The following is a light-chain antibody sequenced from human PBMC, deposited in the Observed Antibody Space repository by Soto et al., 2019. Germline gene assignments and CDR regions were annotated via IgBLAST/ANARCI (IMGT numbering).Light chain of an antibody. CDR2: GAS. V-gene: IGKV3-15*01. CDR1: QIVSRN. J-gene: IGKJ4*01. CDR3: QQYNNWPLT. Sequence: EIVMTQSPATLSVSPGERATLSCRASQIVSRNLAWYQQKPGQAPRLLIYGASTRPTGIPARFSGSGSGTEFTLTISSLQSEDFAVYYCQQYNNWPLTFGGGTKVEIK.